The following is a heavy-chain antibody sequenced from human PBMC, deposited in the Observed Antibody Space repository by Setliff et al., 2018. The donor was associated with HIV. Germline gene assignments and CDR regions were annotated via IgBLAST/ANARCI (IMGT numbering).Heavy chain of an antibody. V-gene: IGHV3-33*03. CDR3: AKQYSMYYYYYMDV. D-gene: IGHD6-6*01. J-gene: IGHJ6*03. CDR2: IWYDGSNK. Sequence: GGSLRLSCAATGFTFDSYVLHWVRQAPGKGLEWLAVIWYDGSNKYYADSVKGRFTISRDNSKNTLYLQMNSLRAEDTAVYYCAKQYSMYYYYYMDVWGKGTTVTVSS. CDR1: GFTFDSYV.